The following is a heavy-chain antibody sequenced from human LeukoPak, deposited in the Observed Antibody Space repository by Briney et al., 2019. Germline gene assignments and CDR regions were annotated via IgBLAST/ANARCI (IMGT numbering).Heavy chain of an antibody. D-gene: IGHD6-19*01. CDR1: GYTFTSYG. V-gene: IGHV1-18*01. CDR2: IAVYNGDT. J-gene: IGHJ4*02. CDR3: ARQAGYSTGWYGGYYFDH. Sequence: ASVKVSCKASGYTFTSYGISWVRQAPGQGPDWMGWIAVYNGDTKFLQKFQGRVTLTTDASTNTAYMELRSLTSDDTAVYYCARQAGYSTGWYGGYYFDHWGQGTPVTVSS.